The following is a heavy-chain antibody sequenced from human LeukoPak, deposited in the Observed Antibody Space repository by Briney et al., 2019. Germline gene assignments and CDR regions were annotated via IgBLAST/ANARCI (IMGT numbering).Heavy chain of an antibody. D-gene: IGHD3/OR15-3a*01. CDR2: IRYDGSNN. J-gene: IGHJ4*02. CDR1: GFTFSSYG. Sequence: PGGSLRLSCAASGFTFSSYGMHWVRQAPGKGLQWVAFIRYDGSNNYYADSVKGRFTISRDNSKNSLYLQMNSLRPEDTAVYYCARQTGSGLFILPGGQGTLVTVSS. V-gene: IGHV3-30*02. CDR3: ARQTGSGLFILP.